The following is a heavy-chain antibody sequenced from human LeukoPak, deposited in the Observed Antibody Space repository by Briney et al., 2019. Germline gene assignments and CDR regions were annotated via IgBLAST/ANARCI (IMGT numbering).Heavy chain of an antibody. Sequence: PSETLSLTCAVSGGSFSGYYWSWIRQPPGKGLEWIGEINHSGSTNYNPSLKSRVTISVDTSKNQFSLKLSSVTAADTAVYYCARGRRTLHKMTPGDAFDIWGQGTMVTVSS. D-gene: IGHD3-10*01. CDR2: INHSGST. V-gene: IGHV4-34*01. CDR3: ARGRRTLHKMTPGDAFDI. CDR1: GGSFSGYY. J-gene: IGHJ3*02.